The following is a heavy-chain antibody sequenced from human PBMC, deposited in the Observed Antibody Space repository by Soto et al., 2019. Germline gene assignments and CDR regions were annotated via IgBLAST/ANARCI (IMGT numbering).Heavy chain of an antibody. CDR3: ARLYYNDRSGSGQFEY. Sequence: PGESLKISCKGFGYRFSIFWIGWVRQMPGKGLEWMGIIYPGDSDTTYSPSFQGQVTISVDTSISTAYLQWSSLKASDTAMYYCARLYYNDRSGSGQFEYWGQGTLVTVSS. J-gene: IGHJ4*02. V-gene: IGHV5-51*01. CDR1: GYRFSIFW. D-gene: IGHD3-22*01. CDR2: IYPGDSDT.